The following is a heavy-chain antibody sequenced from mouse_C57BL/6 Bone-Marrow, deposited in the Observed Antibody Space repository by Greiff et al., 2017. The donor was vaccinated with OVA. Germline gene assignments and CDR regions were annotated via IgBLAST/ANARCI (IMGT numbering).Heavy chain of an antibody. CDR1: GYTFTSYG. D-gene: IGHD3-3*01. J-gene: IGHJ4*01. CDR3: AREGLYAMDD. Sequence: QVQLKESGAELARPGASVKLSCKASGYTFTSYGISWVKQRTGQGLEWIGEIYPRSGNTYYNEKFKGKATLTADKSSSTAYMELRSLTSVDSAVYFCAREGLYAMDDWGQGTSVTVSS. V-gene: IGHV1-81*01. CDR2: IYPRSGNT.